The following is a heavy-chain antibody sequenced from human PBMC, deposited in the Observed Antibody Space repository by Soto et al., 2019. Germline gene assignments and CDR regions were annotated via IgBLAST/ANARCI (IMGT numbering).Heavy chain of an antibody. V-gene: IGHV3-23*01. Sequence: EVVLLESGGGLVQPGGSLRLSCEVSGFAFSFYSMSWVRQAPGKGLEWVASISGNGGTTYYAASGKGRFTFSRDNSKNTLYLQMNNLRGEDTAGYYCAKDRGGFTNGWEFFDSWGQGTLVTVSS. D-gene: IGHD3-10*01. J-gene: IGHJ4*02. CDR1: GFAFSFYS. CDR3: AKDRGGFTNGWEFFDS. CDR2: ISGNGGTT.